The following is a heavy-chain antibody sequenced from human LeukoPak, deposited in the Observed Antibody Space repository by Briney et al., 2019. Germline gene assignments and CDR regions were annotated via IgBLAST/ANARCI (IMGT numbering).Heavy chain of an antibody. J-gene: IGHJ5*02. Sequence: PGGSLRLSCAASGFTFSDYYMSWLRQAPGKGLEWVSYISSSGSTIYYADSVKGRFTISRDNAKNSLYLQMNSLRAEDTAVYYCARDGPEWLFSGWFDPWGQGTLVTVSS. CDR1: GFTFSDYY. D-gene: IGHD3-3*01. V-gene: IGHV3-11*04. CDR3: ARDGPEWLFSGWFDP. CDR2: ISSSGSTI.